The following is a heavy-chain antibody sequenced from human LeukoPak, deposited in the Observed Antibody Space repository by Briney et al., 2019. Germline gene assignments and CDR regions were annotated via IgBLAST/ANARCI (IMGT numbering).Heavy chain of an antibody. J-gene: IGHJ4*02. CDR2: INPNSGGT. V-gene: IGHV1-2*02. D-gene: IGHD3-10*01. CDR3: ARALEGSGSYYDY. Sequence: ASVKVSCKASGYTFTGYYMHWVRQAPGRGLEWMGWINPNSGGTNYAQKFQGRVTMTRDTSISTAYMELSRLRSDDTAVYYCARALEGSGSYYDYWGQGTLVTVSS. CDR1: GYTFTGYY.